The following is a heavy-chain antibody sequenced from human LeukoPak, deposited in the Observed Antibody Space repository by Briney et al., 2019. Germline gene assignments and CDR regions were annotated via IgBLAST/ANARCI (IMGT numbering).Heavy chain of an antibody. D-gene: IGHD3-16*02. V-gene: IGHV4-59*01. CDR2: IYYSGST. CDR3: ARGSYDYVWGSYRYLPYFDY. J-gene: IGHJ4*02. Sequence: KASETLSLTCTVSGGSISNYHWSWIRQPPGKGLEWLGYIYYSGSTNYNPSLKSRVTISVDTSKNQFSLKLSSVTAADTAVYYCARGSYDYVWGSYRYLPYFDYWGQGTLVTVSS. CDR1: GGSISNYH.